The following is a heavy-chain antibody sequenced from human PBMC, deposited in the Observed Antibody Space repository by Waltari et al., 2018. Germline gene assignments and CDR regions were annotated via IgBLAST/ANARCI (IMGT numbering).Heavy chain of an antibody. CDR3: AKARSSWQYYFDY. V-gene: IGHV3-23*04. CDR2: ITGSGDST. Sequence: EVQLAESGGGLVQPGVSLSLSCAASGFTFSSYAMSWVRQAPGKGLEWVSAITGSGDSTYYADSVKGRFTISRDNSKNTLFLQMNSLRAEDTAVYYCAKARSSWQYYFDYWGQGTLVTVSS. CDR1: GFTFSSYA. D-gene: IGHD6-13*01. J-gene: IGHJ4*02.